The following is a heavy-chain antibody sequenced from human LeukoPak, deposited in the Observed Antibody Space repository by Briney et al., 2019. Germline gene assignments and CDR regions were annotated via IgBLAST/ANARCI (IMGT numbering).Heavy chain of an antibody. D-gene: IGHD5-12*01. Sequence: HPGGSLRLSCKASGFTFSSYEMNWVRQAPGKGLEWLSYISSNSNSIYCARSVKGRFTISRDNAENSLYLQMNSLRTEDTAVYYCARDRRQVDRQRGGFYFYGMDFWGQGTTVTVSS. CDR2: ISSNSNSI. V-gene: IGHV3-48*03. J-gene: IGHJ6*02. CDR3: ARDRRQVDRQRGGFYFYGMDF. CDR1: GFTFSSYE.